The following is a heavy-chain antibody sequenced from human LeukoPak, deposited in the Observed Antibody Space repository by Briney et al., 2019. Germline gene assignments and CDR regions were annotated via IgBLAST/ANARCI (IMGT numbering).Heavy chain of an antibody. CDR3: ARVSDEYCSSTSCSGNWFDP. Sequence: SQTLSLTCTVSGGSISSGDYYWSWIRQPPGKGLEWIGYIYYSGSTYYNPSLKSRVTISVDTSKNQFSLKLSSVTAADTAVYYCARVSDEYCSSTSCSGNWFDPWGQGTLVTVSS. CDR2: IYYSGST. J-gene: IGHJ5*02. V-gene: IGHV4-30-4*01. D-gene: IGHD2-2*01. CDR1: GGSISSGDYY.